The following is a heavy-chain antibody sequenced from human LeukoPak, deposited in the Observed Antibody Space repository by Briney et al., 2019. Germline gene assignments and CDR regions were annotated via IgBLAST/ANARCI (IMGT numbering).Heavy chain of an antibody. CDR3: ARDRRGYSYGYDYYYYMDV. Sequence: SETLSLTCTVSGGSISSGSYYWSWIWQPAGKGLEWIGRIYTSGSTNYNPSLKSRVTISVDTSKNQFSLKLSSVTAADTAVYYCARDRRGYSYGYDYYYYMDVWGKGTTVTVSS. J-gene: IGHJ6*03. CDR1: GGSISSGSYY. V-gene: IGHV4-61*02. CDR2: IYTSGST. D-gene: IGHD5-18*01.